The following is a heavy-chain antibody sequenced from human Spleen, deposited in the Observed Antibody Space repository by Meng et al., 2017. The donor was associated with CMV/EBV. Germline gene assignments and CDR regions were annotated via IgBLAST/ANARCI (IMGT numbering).Heavy chain of an antibody. CDR3: ARLRAVTPPEGYYGMDV. V-gene: IGHV1-2*02. Sequence: YTFTGYYMHWVRPAPGQGLEWMGWINPNSGGTNYAQKFQGRVTMTRDTSISTAYMELSRLRSDDTAVYYCARLRAVTPPEGYYGMDVWGQGTTVAVSS. D-gene: IGHD1-14*01. J-gene: IGHJ6*02. CDR2: INPNSGGT. CDR1: YTFTGYY.